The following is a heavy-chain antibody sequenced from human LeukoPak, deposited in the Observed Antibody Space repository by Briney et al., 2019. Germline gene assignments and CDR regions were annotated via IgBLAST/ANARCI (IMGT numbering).Heavy chain of an antibody. CDR2: IKTKTDGGTT. V-gene: IGHV3-15*01. CDR1: GFTFSDAW. J-gene: IGHJ4*02. CDR3: ATIFGGNSHRLDY. D-gene: IGHD4-23*01. Sequence: GGSLRLSCAVYGFTFSDAWMSWVRQAPGEGLEWIGRIKTKTDGGTTDYAAPVKGRFTISRDDSRNTLFLHMNSLKAEDTAVYYCATIFGGNSHRLDYWGQGTLVTVSS.